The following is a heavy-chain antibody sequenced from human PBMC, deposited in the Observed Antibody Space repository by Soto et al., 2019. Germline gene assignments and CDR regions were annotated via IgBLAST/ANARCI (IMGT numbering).Heavy chain of an antibody. CDR1: GYTFTSYG. CDR2: ISAYNGNT. CDR3: ARDPMYYDFWSGYFRWFDP. D-gene: IGHD3-3*01. V-gene: IGHV1-18*01. Sequence: ASVKVSCKASGYTFTSYGISWVRQAPGQGLEWMGWISAYNGNTNYAQKPQGRVTMTTDTSTSTAYMELRSLRPDDTAVYYCARDPMYYDFWSGYFRWFDPWGQGTLVTVSS. J-gene: IGHJ5*02.